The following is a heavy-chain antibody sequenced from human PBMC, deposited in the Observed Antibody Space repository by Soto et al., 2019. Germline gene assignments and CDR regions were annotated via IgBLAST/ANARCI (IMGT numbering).Heavy chain of an antibody. CDR1: GGSIRSYY. Sequence: TLSLTCTVSGGSIRSYYWSWFRQPPGKGLEWIGNIYYSGSTNYNPSLKSRVTISVDTSKNQFSLKLSSVTAADTAVYYCARANYFDYWGQGTLVTVSS. J-gene: IGHJ4*02. CDR3: ARANYFDY. V-gene: IGHV4-59*01. CDR2: IYYSGST.